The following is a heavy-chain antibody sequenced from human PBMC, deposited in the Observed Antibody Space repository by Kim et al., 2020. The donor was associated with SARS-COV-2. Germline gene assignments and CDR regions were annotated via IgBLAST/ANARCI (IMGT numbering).Heavy chain of an antibody. D-gene: IGHD3-16*01. J-gene: IGHJ4*02. Sequence: ADSVKVRVSVTRDNGKNTLYLQKDSLRTEDTALYYCAKDHESFGWPTFDYWGQGILVTVSS. CDR3: AKDHESFGWPTFDY. V-gene: IGHV3-23*01.